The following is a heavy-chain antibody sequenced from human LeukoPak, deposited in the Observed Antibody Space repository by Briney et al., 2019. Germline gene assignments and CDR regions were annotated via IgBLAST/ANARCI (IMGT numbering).Heavy chain of an antibody. CDR1: GFTFSSYW. D-gene: IGHD2-15*01. CDR3: ARDRGAYCSGGSCYSRNWFDP. J-gene: IGHJ5*02. Sequence: PGGSLRLSCAASGFTFSSYWMHWVRQAPGKGLVWVSRIISDGSSTSYADSVKGRFTISRDNAKNTLYLQMNSLRAEDTAVYYCARDRGAYCSGGSCYSRNWFDPWGQGTRVTVSS. V-gene: IGHV3-74*01. CDR2: IISDGSST.